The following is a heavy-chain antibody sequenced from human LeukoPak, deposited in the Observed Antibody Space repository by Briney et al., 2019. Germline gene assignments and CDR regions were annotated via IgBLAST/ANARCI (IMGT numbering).Heavy chain of an antibody. CDR3: AKEHMAAAVYYLDY. CDR2: INPSSGNT. D-gene: IGHD2-15*01. V-gene: IGHV3-23*01. Sequence: GGSLRLSCAASGFTLTNYAMSWVRQAPGKGLEWVSSINPSSGNTYYADSVKGRFTIFGDNSKNTLYLQMNSLRAEDTAVYYCAKEHMAAAVYYLDYWGQGTLVTVSS. J-gene: IGHJ4*02. CDR1: GFTLTNYA.